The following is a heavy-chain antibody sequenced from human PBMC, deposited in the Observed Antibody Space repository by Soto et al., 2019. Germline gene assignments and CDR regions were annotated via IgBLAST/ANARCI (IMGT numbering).Heavy chain of an antibody. Sequence: SCKVSGYTLTELSMHWVRQAPGKGLEWMGGFDPEDGETIYAQKFQGRVTMTEDTSTDTAYMELSSLRSEDTAVYYCATGGHYYDDAFDIWGQGTMVTVSS. J-gene: IGHJ3*02. CDR1: GYTLTELS. V-gene: IGHV1-24*01. CDR3: ATGGHYYDDAFDI. CDR2: FDPEDGET. D-gene: IGHD3-22*01.